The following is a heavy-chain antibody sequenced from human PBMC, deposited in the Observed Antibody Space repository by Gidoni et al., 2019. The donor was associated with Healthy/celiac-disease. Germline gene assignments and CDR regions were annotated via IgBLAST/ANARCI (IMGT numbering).Heavy chain of an antibody. J-gene: IGHJ3*02. Sequence: GKGLEWIGRIYTSGSTNYNPSLKSRVTISVDTSKNQFSLKLSSVTAADTAVYYCARDNGYYDSSGYYFDAFDIWGQGTMVTVSS. CDR3: ARDNGYYDSSGYYFDAFDI. D-gene: IGHD3-22*01. V-gene: IGHV4-61*02. CDR2: IYTSGST.